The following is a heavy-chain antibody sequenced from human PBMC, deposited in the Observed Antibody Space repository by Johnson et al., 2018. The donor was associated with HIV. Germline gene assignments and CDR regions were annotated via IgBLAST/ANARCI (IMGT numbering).Heavy chain of an antibody. CDR1: GFTFSSYA. CDR2: ISGSGGST. CDR3: AKTGGIAARLTPSPAFDI. D-gene: IGHD6-6*01. Sequence: EVQLVESGGGFVQPGGSLRLSCAASGFTFSSYAMSWVRQAPGKGLEWVSAISGSGGSTYYADSVKGRFTISRDNSKNTLYLQMNSLRAEYTAVYYCAKTGGIAARLTPSPAFDIWGQGTMVTVSS. J-gene: IGHJ3*02. V-gene: IGHV3-23*04.